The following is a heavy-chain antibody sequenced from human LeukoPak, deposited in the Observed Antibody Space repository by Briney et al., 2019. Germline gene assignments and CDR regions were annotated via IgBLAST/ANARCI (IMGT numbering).Heavy chain of an antibody. V-gene: IGHV3-74*01. CDR1: GLTFSGYW. Sequence: PAWSLRISCAAAGLTFSGYWMHWVRQAPWKGLAWVSCIEGDGSTTRYADSVKGRFTISRDNAKNTLFLEMNSLRAEDTAVYYCARDPRNKGFDPWGQGTLVTVSS. D-gene: IGHD1/OR15-1a*01. CDR2: IEGDGSTT. J-gene: IGHJ5*02. CDR3: ARDPRNKGFDP.